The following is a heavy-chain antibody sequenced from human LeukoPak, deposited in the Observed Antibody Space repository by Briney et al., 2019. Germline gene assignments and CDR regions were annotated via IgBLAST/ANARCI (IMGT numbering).Heavy chain of an antibody. CDR2: INQDGSEK. V-gene: IGHV3-7*01. Sequence: GGSLRLSCADSGFTFSGYWMNWVRRAPGKGLEWVANINQDGSEKYYVDSVKGRFTISRDNAKNSLYLQMNSLRAEDTAVYYCARAGSLWFGESKLDYWGQGTLVTVSS. J-gene: IGHJ4*02. CDR1: GFTFSGYW. D-gene: IGHD3-10*01. CDR3: ARAGSLWFGESKLDY.